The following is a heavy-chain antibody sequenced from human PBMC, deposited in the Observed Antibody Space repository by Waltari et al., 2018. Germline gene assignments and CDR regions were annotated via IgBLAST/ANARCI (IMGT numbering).Heavy chain of an antibody. D-gene: IGHD3-22*01. J-gene: IGHJ4*02. Sequence: QVQLQESGPGLVKPSQTLSLTCTVSGGSISSGSYYWSWIRQPAGKGLEWIGYIYTSGSTNYNPSLKSRVTISVDTSKNQFSLKLSSVTAADTAVYYCAIRNYYDSSHCIDYWGQGTLVTVSS. V-gene: IGHV4-61*09. CDR2: IYTSGST. CDR3: AIRNYYDSSHCIDY. CDR1: GGSISSGSYY.